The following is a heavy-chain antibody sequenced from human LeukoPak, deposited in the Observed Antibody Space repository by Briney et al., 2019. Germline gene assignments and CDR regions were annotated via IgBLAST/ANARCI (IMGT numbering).Heavy chain of an antibody. D-gene: IGHD6-13*01. CDR2: NYYSGSI. CDR3: ARGYTSGWSNWFDP. CDR1: GGSVSGYY. J-gene: IGHJ5*02. Sequence: SSETLSLTCSVSGGSVSGYYWSWIRQPPGKGLEWIGYNYYSGSINYNPSLKNRVTISVDTSKNQFSLKLSSVTAADTAVYYCARGYTSGWSNWFDPWGQGTLVTVSS. V-gene: IGHV4-59*02.